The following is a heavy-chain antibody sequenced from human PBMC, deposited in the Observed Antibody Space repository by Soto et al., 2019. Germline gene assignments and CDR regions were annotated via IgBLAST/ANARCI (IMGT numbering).Heavy chain of an antibody. V-gene: IGHV1-2*02. CDR2: INPDSGGT. CDR1: GYTFTGYY. D-gene: IGHD3-22*01. Sequence: ASVKVSCKASGYTFTGYYMHWVRRAPGQGLEWMGWINPDSGGTNYAQKFQGRVTMTRDTSISTAYMELYRLRSDDTSVYYCARDSDSSGFSRDAFDIWGQGTLVTVSS. J-gene: IGHJ3*02. CDR3: ARDSDSSGFSRDAFDI.